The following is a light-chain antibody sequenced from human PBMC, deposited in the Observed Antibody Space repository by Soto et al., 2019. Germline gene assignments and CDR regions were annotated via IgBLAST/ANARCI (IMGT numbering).Light chain of an antibody. J-gene: IGKJ1*01. CDR1: QSVSSNY. Sequence: EIVLTQSPATLSLSPGERATLSCRASQSVSSNYLTWYHQKPGQAPRLLIYDASRRATGIPDRFSGSGSGTDFSLTISRLEPEDFAVYYCQHYDSARWTFGLGTKVDIK. V-gene: IGKV3-20*01. CDR2: DAS. CDR3: QHYDSARWT.